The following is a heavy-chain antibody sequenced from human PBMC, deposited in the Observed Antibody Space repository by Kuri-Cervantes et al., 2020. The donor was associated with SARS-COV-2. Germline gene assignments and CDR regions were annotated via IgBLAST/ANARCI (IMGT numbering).Heavy chain of an antibody. V-gene: IGHV3-21*01. J-gene: IGHJ4*02. D-gene: IGHD6-6*01. Sequence: GESLKISCAASGFTFSSYGMNWVRQAPGKGLEWVSSISSSSSYIYYADSVKGRFTISRDNAKNSLYLQMNSLRAEDTAVYYCARSAARAFDYWGQGTLVTVSS. CDR1: GFTFSSYG. CDR2: ISSSSSYI. CDR3: ARSAARAFDY.